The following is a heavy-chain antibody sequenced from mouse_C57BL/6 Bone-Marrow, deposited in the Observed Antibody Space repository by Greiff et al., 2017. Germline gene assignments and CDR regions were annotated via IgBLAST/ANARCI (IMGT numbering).Heavy chain of an antibody. Sequence: VKLQQSGPGLVQPSQSLSITCTVSGFSLTSYGVHWVRQSPGKGLEWLGVIWRGGSTDYNAAFMSRLSITKDNSKSQVFFKMNSLQADDTAIYYCAKNYDGYYWYFDVWGTGTTVTVSS. D-gene: IGHD2-3*01. CDR1: GFSLTSYG. V-gene: IGHV2-5*01. CDR2: IWRGGST. J-gene: IGHJ1*03. CDR3: AKNYDGYYWYFDV.